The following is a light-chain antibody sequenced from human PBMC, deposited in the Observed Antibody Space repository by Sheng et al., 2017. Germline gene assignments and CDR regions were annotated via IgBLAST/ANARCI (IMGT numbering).Light chain of an antibody. CDR1: SGSIASYY. Sequence: NFMLTQPHSVSESPGKTVTISCTRNSGSIASYYVQWYQRRPGSSPTAVIYESDQRPSGVPERFAGSIDRSSNSASLTISGLKTEDEADYYCQSYDNNNPWVFGGGTKLTVV. J-gene: IGLJ3*02. CDR2: ESD. V-gene: IGLV6-57*01. CDR3: QSYDNNNPWV.